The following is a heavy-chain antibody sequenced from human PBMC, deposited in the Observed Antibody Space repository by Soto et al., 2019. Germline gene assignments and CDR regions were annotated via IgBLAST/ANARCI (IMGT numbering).Heavy chain of an antibody. Sequence: GGSLRLSCAASGFTFSSYSMNWVCQAPGKGLEWVSYISSSSSTIYYADSVKGRFTISRDNAKNSLYLQMNSLRDEDTAVYYCARELPRVYYDSSGLRYYYGMDVWGQGTTVTVSS. CDR1: GFTFSSYS. CDR2: ISSSSSTI. V-gene: IGHV3-48*02. J-gene: IGHJ6*02. D-gene: IGHD3-22*01. CDR3: ARELPRVYYDSSGLRYYYGMDV.